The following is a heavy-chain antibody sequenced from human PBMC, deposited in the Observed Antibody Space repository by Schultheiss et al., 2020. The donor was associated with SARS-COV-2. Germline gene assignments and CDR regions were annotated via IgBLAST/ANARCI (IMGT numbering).Heavy chain of an antibody. D-gene: IGHD2-15*01. J-gene: IGHJ5*02. CDR1: GGSFSGYY. V-gene: IGHV4-34*01. CDR2: INHSGST. CDR3: ARDLHSGVYDWFDP. Sequence: SETLSLTCAVYGGSFSGYYWSWIRQPPGKGLEWIGEINHSGSTNYNPSLKSRVTISVDTSKNQFSLKLSSVTAADTAVYYCARDLHSGVYDWFDPWGQGTLVTVSS.